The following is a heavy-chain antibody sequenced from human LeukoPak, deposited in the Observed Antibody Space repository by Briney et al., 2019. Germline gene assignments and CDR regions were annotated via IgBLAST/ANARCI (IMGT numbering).Heavy chain of an antibody. J-gene: IGHJ4*02. D-gene: IGHD1-26*01. Sequence: GGSLRLSCAASGITFTSAWMSWVRQAPGKGLEWVGRIKSKTAGGSTDYAAPVKARFTISRDDSKNTVYLQMTSLKTEDTGVYYCATETIMGASATLDHWGRGALVTVSS. CDR2: IKSKTAGGST. V-gene: IGHV3-15*01. CDR1: GITFTSAW. CDR3: ATETIMGASATLDH.